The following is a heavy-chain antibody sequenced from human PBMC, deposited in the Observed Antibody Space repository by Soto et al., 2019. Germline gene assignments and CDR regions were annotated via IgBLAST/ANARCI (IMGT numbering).Heavy chain of an antibody. CDR2: MNPNSGNT. CDR3: ARGPYYDTSVYHVAVDY. J-gene: IGHJ4*02. D-gene: IGHD3-22*01. CDR1: GYTFTSYE. Sequence: SGMLSCTASGYTFTSYEINWVRQATGQGLEWMGWMNPNSGNTDYAQKFQGRVTMTRDTSISTAYMELNSLSADDTAVYYCARGPYYDTSVYHVAVDYWGQGTLVTVSS. V-gene: IGHV1-8*01.